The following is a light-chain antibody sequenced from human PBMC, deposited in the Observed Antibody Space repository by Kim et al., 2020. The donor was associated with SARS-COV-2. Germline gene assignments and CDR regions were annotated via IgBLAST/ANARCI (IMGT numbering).Light chain of an antibody. CDR3: QQKYSPPYT. J-gene: IGKJ2*01. CDR1: QNIGTS. CDR2: GAS. Sequence: DIQMTQSPSSLSASVGDRVTISCRASQNIGTSLNWYQQRPGTAPKLLIFGASTFHIGVPSTFSGSGSGTDFTLTISSLHPDDFATYFCQQKYSPPYTFGQGTKP. V-gene: IGKV1-39*01.